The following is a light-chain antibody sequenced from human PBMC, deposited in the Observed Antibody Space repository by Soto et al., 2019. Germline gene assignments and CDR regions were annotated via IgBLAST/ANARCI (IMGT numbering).Light chain of an antibody. J-gene: IGLJ2*01. CDR2: DVS. CDR1: SSDVGGYNY. Sequence: QSVLTQPASVSGSPGQSITISCSETSSDVGGYNYVSWYQQHPGKAPKLMIYDVSNQPSGVSNRFSGSKSGNTASLTISGLQAQDEADYNCSSFTSSSTLGVFGGGTKLTVL. V-gene: IGLV2-14*01. CDR3: SSFTSSSTLGV.